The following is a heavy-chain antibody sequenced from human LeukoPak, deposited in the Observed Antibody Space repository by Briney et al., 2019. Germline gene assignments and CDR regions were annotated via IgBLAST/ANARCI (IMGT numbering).Heavy chain of an antibody. J-gene: IGHJ4*02. CDR3: AKDLNLYRLKQKTQRGEFDY. CDR1: GFTFSSYG. V-gene: IGHV3-30*18. CDR2: ISYDGSNK. D-gene: IGHD1/OR15-1a*01. Sequence: RSGGSLRLSCAASGFTFSSYGMHWVRQAPGKGLEWVAVISYDGSNKYYADSVKGRFTISGDNSKNTLYLQMNSLRAEDTAVYYCAKDLNLYRLKQKTQRGEFDYWGQGTLVTVSS.